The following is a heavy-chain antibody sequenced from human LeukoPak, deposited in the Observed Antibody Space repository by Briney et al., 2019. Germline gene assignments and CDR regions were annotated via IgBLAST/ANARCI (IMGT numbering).Heavy chain of an antibody. D-gene: IGHD2-15*01. CDR2: IYYSGST. CDR1: GGSISSGGYY. CDR3: ARDLECNRGSCYSGY. J-gene: IGHJ4*02. Sequence: SETLSLTCTVSGGSISSGGYYWSWIRQHPGKGLEWIGYIYYSGSTYYNASLKSRVTISVDTSKNQFSLKLSSVTAADTAVYYCARDLECNRGSCYSGYWGQGTLVTVSS. V-gene: IGHV4-31*03.